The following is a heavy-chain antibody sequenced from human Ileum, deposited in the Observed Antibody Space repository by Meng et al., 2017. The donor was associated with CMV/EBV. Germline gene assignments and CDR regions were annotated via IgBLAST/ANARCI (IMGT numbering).Heavy chain of an antibody. J-gene: IGHJ4*02. CDR2: IYTSGAT. CDR3: ARNYGSGNWNFFHY. D-gene: IGHD3-10*01. CDR1: GGSISNYY. Sequence: QVQLQELGPGLVKTSETLSLTCYVSGGSISNYYWSWIRQPAGKGLEWIAHIYTSGATNYNPSLKSRVTMSVDTSRNQFSLKLTSVTAADTAVYYCARNYGSGNWNFFHYWGQGTLVTVSS. V-gene: IGHV4-4*07.